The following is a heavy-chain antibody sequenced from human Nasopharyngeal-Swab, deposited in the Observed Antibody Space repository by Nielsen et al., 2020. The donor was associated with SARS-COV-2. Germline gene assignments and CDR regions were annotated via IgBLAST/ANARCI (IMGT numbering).Heavy chain of an antibody. CDR2: INPSGTT. CDR1: GGSLSGHY. Sequence: SETLSLTCGVYGGSLSGHYLSWIRQPPGKGLEWIGEINPSGTTNYKPSLKSRVTISVDTSKNQLSLNVRSVSAADTAIYFCARGRGGQQLVRTYYYYGLDVWGQGTTVTVSS. D-gene: IGHD1-1*01. CDR3: ARGRGGQQLVRTYYYYGLDV. V-gene: IGHV4-34*01. J-gene: IGHJ6*02.